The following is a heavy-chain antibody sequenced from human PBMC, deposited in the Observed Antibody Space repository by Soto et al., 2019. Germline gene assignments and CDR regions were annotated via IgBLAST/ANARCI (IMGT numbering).Heavy chain of an antibody. CDR1: GGTFSSYA. CDR3: ARVSGSFSWAEYFQH. D-gene: IGHD1-26*01. J-gene: IGHJ1*01. CDR2: IIPIFGTA. V-gene: IGHV1-69*01. Sequence: QVQLVQSGAEVKKPGSSVKVSCKASGGTFSSYAISWVRQAPGQGLEWMGGIIPIFGTANYAQKFQGRVTITADESKSTAYMERSSLRSEDTAVYYCARVSGSFSWAEYFQHWGQGTLVTVSS.